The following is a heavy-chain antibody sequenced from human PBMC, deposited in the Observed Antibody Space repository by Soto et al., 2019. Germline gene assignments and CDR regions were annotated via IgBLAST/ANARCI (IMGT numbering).Heavy chain of an antibody. CDR3: ARDRWGDYRDWFDP. CDR2: ISSTSTYI. V-gene: IGHV3-21*01. J-gene: IGHJ5*01. CDR1: GFTFSGYS. Sequence: GGSLRLSCTASGFTFSGYSMNWVRQAPGKGLDWVSSISSTSTYIYYADSVKGRFTISRDNAKNSLYLQMNSLSAEDTAVYYCARDRWGDYRDWFDPWGQGIRVTVSS. D-gene: IGHD4-17*01.